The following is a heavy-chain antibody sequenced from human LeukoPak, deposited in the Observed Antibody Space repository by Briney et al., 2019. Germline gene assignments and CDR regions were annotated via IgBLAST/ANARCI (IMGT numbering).Heavy chain of an antibody. D-gene: IGHD3-16*01. V-gene: IGHV1-18*01. CDR1: GYTFTSYG. Sequence: ASVKVSCKASGYTFTSYGISWVRQAPGQGLEWMGWISAYNGNTNYAQKLQGRVTMTTDTSTSTAYMELRSLRSDDTAVYYCARDLTASPVGPSFFDYWGQGTLVTVSS. J-gene: IGHJ4*02. CDR2: ISAYNGNT. CDR3: ARDLTASPVGPSFFDY.